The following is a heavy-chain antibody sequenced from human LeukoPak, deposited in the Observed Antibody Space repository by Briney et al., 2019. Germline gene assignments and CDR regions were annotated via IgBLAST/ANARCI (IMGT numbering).Heavy chain of an antibody. CDR3: ARAPWGWFGELLLEY. Sequence: ASVNVSCKASAGTFSSYAISWVRQAPGQGLEWMGGIIPIFGAANYAQKFQGRVTITADESTNTAYMELSSLRSEDTAVYYCARAPWGWFGELLLEYWGQGTLVTVSS. CDR1: AGTFSSYA. D-gene: IGHD3-10*01. V-gene: IGHV1-69*13. CDR2: IIPIFGAA. J-gene: IGHJ4*02.